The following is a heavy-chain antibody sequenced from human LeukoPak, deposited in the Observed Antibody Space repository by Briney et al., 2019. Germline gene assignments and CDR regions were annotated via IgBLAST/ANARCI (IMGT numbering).Heavy chain of an antibody. CDR1: GFTFSGYG. J-gene: IGHJ4*02. CDR2: ISNDGSNK. V-gene: IGHV3-30*18. CDR3: AKDRYSYAFEYSDS. D-gene: IGHD5-18*01. Sequence: GGSLRLSCAASGFTFSGYGMRWVRQAPGKEPEWVSFISNDGSNKYYADSVKGRFTISRDNSKNTLSLQVSSLRTEDTAVYYCAKDRYSYAFEYSDSWGQGTLVTVSS.